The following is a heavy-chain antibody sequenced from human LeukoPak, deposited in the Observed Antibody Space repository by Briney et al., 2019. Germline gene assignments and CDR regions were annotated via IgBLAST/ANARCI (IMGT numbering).Heavy chain of an antibody. Sequence: GGSLRLSCAASGLTFSSHWMHWVRQAPGKGLVWVSRITNDGSSTTYADSVKGRFTISRDNAKNSLYLQMNSLRAEDTAVYYCARDDYYDSSGYHQEGMDVWGQGTTVTVSS. CDR2: ITNDGSST. CDR3: ARDDYYDSSGYHQEGMDV. D-gene: IGHD3-22*01. V-gene: IGHV3-74*01. J-gene: IGHJ6*02. CDR1: GLTFSSHW.